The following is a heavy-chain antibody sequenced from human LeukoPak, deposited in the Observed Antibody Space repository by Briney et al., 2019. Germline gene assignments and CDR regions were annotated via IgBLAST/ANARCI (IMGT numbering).Heavy chain of an antibody. Sequence: GRSLGLSCAASGFTFDDYAMHWVRQAPGKGLEWVSGISWNSGSIGYADSVKGRFTISRDNAKNSLYLQMNSLRAEDTALYYCAKDLYSSLNYGMDVWGQGTTVTVSS. CDR3: AKDLYSSLNYGMDV. V-gene: IGHV3-9*01. J-gene: IGHJ6*02. CDR1: GFTFDDYA. CDR2: ISWNSGSI. D-gene: IGHD6-6*01.